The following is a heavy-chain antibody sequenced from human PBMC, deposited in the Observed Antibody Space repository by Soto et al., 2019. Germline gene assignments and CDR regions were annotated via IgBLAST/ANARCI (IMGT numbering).Heavy chain of an antibody. Sequence: QVQVVQSGAEVKKPGASVKVSCKASGYTFTSYDIHWVRQATGQGLEWMGWMNPYSVNTGYAPKFQGRVIMTGNNSISTAYMELSSLRSEDTAVYYCARVFTVRRGSGSDYWGQGTLVTVSS. J-gene: IGHJ4*02. CDR1: GYTFTSYD. D-gene: IGHD1-26*01. CDR2: MNPYSVNT. V-gene: IGHV1-8*01. CDR3: ARVFTVRRGSGSDY.